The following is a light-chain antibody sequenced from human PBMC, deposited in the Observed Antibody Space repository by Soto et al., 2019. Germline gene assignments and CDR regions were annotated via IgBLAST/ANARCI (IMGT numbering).Light chain of an antibody. J-gene: IGKJ4*02. V-gene: IGKV1-39*01. CDR1: QTISRA. CDR3: QQSYSTPT. CDR2: AAS. Sequence: DIQMTQSTSSLSASVGDRVTITCRASQTISRALNWYQQKPGKAPTLLIYAASILQSGVPSRFSGSGSGTDFILTISSLQPEDFATYYCQQSYSTPTFGGGTKVDIK.